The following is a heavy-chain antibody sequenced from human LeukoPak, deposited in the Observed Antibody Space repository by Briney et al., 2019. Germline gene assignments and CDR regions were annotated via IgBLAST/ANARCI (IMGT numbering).Heavy chain of an antibody. CDR2: IYYSGST. CDR3: ARGLRYSGYRAYYYMDV. V-gene: IGHV4-59*01. Sequence: SEALSLTCTVSGGSISSYYWSWIRQPPGKGLEWIGYIYYSGSTNYNPSLKSRVTISVDTSKNQFSLKLSSVTAADTAVYYCARGLRYSGYRAYYYMDVWGKGTTVTVSS. J-gene: IGHJ6*03. D-gene: IGHD5-12*01. CDR1: GGSISSYY.